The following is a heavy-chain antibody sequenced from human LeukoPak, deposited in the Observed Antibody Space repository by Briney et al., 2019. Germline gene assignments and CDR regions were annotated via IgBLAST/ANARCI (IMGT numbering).Heavy chain of an antibody. J-gene: IGHJ4*02. CDR1: GFTFSSYA. D-gene: IGHD3-10*01. Sequence: PGGSLRLSCAASGFTFSSYAMSWVRQAPGNGLEWVSASSGSGGSTYYADSVKGRFTISRDNSKNTLDLQMNSLRAEDTAVYYCATSYYYGSGSFDYWGQGTLVTVSS. V-gene: IGHV3-23*01. CDR3: ATSYYYGSGSFDY. CDR2: SSGSGGST.